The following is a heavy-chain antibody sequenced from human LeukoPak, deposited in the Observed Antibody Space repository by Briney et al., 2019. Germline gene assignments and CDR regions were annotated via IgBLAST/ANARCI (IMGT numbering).Heavy chain of an antibody. CDR1: GFTFSSYA. V-gene: IGHV3-23*01. CDR2: ISGSGGST. Sequence: PGGSLRLSCAASGFTFSSYAMSWVRQAPGKGLEWVSAISGSGGSTYYADSVKGRFTISRDNSKNTLYLQMNSLRAEDTAVYYCAKDHGPYGSGSSSFDYWGQGTLVTVSS. D-gene: IGHD3-10*01. J-gene: IGHJ4*02. CDR3: AKDHGPYGSGSSSFDY.